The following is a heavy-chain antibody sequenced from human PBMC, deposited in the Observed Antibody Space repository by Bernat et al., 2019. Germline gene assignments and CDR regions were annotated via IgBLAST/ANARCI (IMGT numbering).Heavy chain of an antibody. D-gene: IGHD6-6*01. CDR2: FDPEDGET. Sequence: QVQLVQSGAEVKKPGASVKVSCKVSGYTLTELSMHWVRQAPGKGLEWMGGFDPEDGETIYAQKFQGRATMTEDTSTDTAYMELSSLRSEDTAVYYCATPSGYSSSWTDAFDIWGQGTMVTVSS. CDR1: GYTLTELS. CDR3: ATPSGYSSSWTDAFDI. J-gene: IGHJ3*02. V-gene: IGHV1-24*01.